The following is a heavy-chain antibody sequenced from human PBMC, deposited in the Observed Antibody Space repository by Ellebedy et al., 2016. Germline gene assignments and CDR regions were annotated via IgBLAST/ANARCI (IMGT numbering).Heavy chain of an antibody. D-gene: IGHD3-10*01. CDR2: IYWDDDK. V-gene: IGHV2-5*02. CDR1: GFSLSTSGVG. J-gene: IGHJ6*03. CDR3: AHLDYGSRTHHYYYFMDV. Sequence: SGPTLVXPTQTLTLTCTFSGFSLSTSGVGVGWIRQPPGKALEWLAFIYWDDDKRYSPSLKSRLTITKDTSKNQVVLTMSNMDPVDTATYYCAHLDYGSRTHHYYYFMDVWGKGTTVTVSS.